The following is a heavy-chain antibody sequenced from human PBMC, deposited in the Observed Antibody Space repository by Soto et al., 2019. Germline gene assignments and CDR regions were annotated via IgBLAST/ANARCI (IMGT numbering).Heavy chain of an antibody. V-gene: IGHV4-61*01. D-gene: IGHD1-26*01. CDR2: IFYSGNT. J-gene: IGHJ5*02. Sequence: KSSETLSLTCSVSGDSVSSGSYYWGWVRQPPGKGLEWIGYIFYSGNTNYNPSLQSRVTISVDTSKNQFSLKLRSVTAADTAMYYCARHYSGSYYSHWSDPWGQGTLVTVSS. CDR3: ARHYSGSYYSHWSDP. CDR1: GDSVSSGSYY.